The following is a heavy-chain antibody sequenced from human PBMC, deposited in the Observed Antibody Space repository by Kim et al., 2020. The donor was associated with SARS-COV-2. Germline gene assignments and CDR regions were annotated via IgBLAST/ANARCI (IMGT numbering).Heavy chain of an antibody. Sequence: ASVNVSCKASGYTFSTYGITWVRQAPGQGLEWMGWIFAYNGNTKHAQNLQGRVTLTTDTSTSTAYMHLRSLRSDDTAVYFCSREISGGNTDFDFWGQGTLVTVSS. D-gene: IGHD1-7*01. V-gene: IGHV1-18*01. J-gene: IGHJ4*02. CDR3: SREISGGNTDFDF. CDR2: IFAYNGNT. CDR1: GYTFSTYG.